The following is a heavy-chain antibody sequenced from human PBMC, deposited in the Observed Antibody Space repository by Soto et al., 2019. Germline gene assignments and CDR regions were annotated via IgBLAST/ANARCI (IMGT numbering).Heavy chain of an antibody. CDR1: TFTLSDYT. J-gene: IGHJ3*02. Sequence: EVQLVESGGGLVKPGGSLRLSCGASTFTLSDYTMNWVRQAPGKGLEWVSSISGSGSYKYYADSVKGRFTISRDNAKNSLFLQMDSLRAEDTGVYYCARTYYSDTSGYSDALDIWGQGTMVTVSS. V-gene: IGHV3-21*01. CDR3: ARTYYSDTSGYSDALDI. CDR2: ISGSGSYK. D-gene: IGHD3-22*01.